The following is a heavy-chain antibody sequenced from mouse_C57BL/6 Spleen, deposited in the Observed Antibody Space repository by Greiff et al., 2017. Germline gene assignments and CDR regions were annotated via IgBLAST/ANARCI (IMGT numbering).Heavy chain of an antibody. V-gene: IGHV1-52*01. CDR1: GYTFTSYW. D-gene: IGHD1-1*01. Sequence: QVQLQQPGAELVRPGSSVKLSCKASGYTFTSYWMHWVKQRPIQGLEWIGNIDPSDSETHYNQKFKDKATLTVDKSSRTAYMQLSSLTSEDSAVYYCARWGGTTVDGFDYWGQGTTLTVSS. CDR3: ARWGGTTVDGFDY. CDR2: IDPSDSET. J-gene: IGHJ2*01.